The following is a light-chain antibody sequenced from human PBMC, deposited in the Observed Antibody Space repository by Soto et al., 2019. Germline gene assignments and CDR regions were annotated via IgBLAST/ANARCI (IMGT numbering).Light chain of an antibody. J-gene: IGKJ1*01. CDR3: QQYNSYPWT. CDR2: TAS. CDR1: QSISTY. V-gene: IGKV1-5*01. Sequence: DVQISQSPSSLSASVGDRVTITCRASQSISTYVNWYQQKPGKAPNLLIYTASSLESGVPSRFSGSGSGTEFTLSISSLQPDDFATYYCQQYNSYPWTFGQGTKVAIK.